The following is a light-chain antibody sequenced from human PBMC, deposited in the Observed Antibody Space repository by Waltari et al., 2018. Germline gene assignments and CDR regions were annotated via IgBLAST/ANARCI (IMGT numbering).Light chain of an antibody. CDR2: KDT. CDR1: VLPKQF. CDR3: QSADKTGSHVV. V-gene: IGLV3-25*03. J-gene: IGLJ2*01. Sequence: SFVLTQPPSLSVSPGQTAKITCSADVLPKQFAYWYLQKPGQAPLLRIPKDTPRPPRAPERFSGSNSGTTVTLTISGVQAEDEADYYCQSADKTGSHVVFGGGTKLTVL.